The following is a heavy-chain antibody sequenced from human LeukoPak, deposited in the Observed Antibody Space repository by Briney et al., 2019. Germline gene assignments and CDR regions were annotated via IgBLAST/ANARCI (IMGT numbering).Heavy chain of an antibody. D-gene: IGHD2-2*01. V-gene: IGHV3-43D*03. CDR2: ISWDGGST. CDR3: VSYPVVPAGYYFDY. J-gene: IGHJ4*02. Sequence: PGGSLRLSCAASGFTFDDYAMHWVRQAPGKGLEWVSLISWDGGSTYYADSVKGRFTISRDNSKNTLYLQMNSLRAEDTAVYYCVSYPVVPAGYYFDYWGQGTLVTVSS. CDR1: GFTFDDYA.